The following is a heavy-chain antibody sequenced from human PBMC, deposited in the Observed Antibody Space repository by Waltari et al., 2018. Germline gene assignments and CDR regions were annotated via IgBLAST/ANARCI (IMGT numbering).Heavy chain of an antibody. J-gene: IGHJ4*02. CDR2: FDPEDGET. CDR3: ATGHTIFGRLFFGY. D-gene: IGHD3-3*01. CDR1: GCNVTGVS. V-gene: IGHV1-24*01. Sequence: QVQRVQSGAAVKKPGASVKVSCKVSGCNVTGVSMHWVRRAPGKGHEWMGGFDPEDGETIYAQKFQGRVTMTEDTSTDTAYMELSSLRSEDTAVYYCATGHTIFGRLFFGYWGQGTLVTVSS.